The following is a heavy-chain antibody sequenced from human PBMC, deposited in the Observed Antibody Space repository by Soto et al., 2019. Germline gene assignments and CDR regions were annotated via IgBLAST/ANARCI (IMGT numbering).Heavy chain of an antibody. J-gene: IGHJ4*02. D-gene: IGHD6-6*01. Sequence: GASVKVSCKASGYTFTRYGISWVRQAPGQGLEWMGWISAYNGNTNYAQKLQGRVTMTTDTSTSTAYMELRSLRSDDTAVYYCAREIIAARRSPLDYWGQGTLVTVSS. CDR1: GYTFTRYG. V-gene: IGHV1-18*01. CDR2: ISAYNGNT. CDR3: AREIIAARRSPLDY.